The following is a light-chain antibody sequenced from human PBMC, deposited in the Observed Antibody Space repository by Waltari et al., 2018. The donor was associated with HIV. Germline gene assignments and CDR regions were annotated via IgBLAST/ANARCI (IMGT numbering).Light chain of an antibody. CDR1: LGNNQYA. CDR2: LNSDGSH. V-gene: IGLV4-69*01. Sequence: QLVLTQPPSASASLGASVKLTCTLGLGNNQYAIAWHPQQPAKGPRFLMKLNSDGSHTKRDGIPDRFSGSSSGTARYLTISSLQSEDEADYYCQSWGGGSWVFGGGTKLTVL. J-gene: IGLJ3*02. CDR3: QSWGGGSWV.